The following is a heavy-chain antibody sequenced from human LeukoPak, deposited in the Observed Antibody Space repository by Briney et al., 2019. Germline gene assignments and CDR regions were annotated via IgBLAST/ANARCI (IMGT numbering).Heavy chain of an antibody. J-gene: IGHJ4*02. CDR2: IIPIFGTA. V-gene: IGHV1-69*05. D-gene: IGHD4-17*01. CDR3: ARAGDYVMGGDFDY. Sequence: AASVKVSCKASGGTFSSYAISWVRQAPGQGLEWMGGIIPIFGTANYAQKFQGRVTITTDESTSTAYMELRSLRSDDTAVYYCARAGDYVMGGDFDYWGQGTLVTVSS. CDR1: GGTFSSYA.